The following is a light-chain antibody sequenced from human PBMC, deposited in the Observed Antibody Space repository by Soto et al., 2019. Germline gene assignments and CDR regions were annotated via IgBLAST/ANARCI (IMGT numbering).Light chain of an antibody. V-gene: IGLV2-14*01. Sequence: QSALTQPASVSGSPGQSITISCTATSSDVGGYNYVSWYQQHPGKAPNLMIFEVSSRPSGVSTRFSGSKSGNTASLTISGLQAEDEADYYCSSSSTSSTPVIFGGGTKLTVL. CDR2: EVS. J-gene: IGLJ2*01. CDR1: SSDVGGYNY. CDR3: SSSSTSSTPVI.